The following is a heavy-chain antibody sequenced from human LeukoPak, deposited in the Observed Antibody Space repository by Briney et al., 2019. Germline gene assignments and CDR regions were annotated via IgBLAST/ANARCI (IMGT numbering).Heavy chain of an antibody. CDR3: ARVRVALLHDAFDI. V-gene: IGHV1-69*05. CDR1: GGTFSSYA. CDR2: IIPIFGTA. J-gene: IGHJ3*02. Sequence: SVKVSCKASGGTFSSYAISWVRQAPGQGLEWMGGIIPIFGTANYAQKFQGRVTITTDESTSTAYMELSSLRSEDTAVYYCARVRVALLHDAFDIWGQGTMVTVSS.